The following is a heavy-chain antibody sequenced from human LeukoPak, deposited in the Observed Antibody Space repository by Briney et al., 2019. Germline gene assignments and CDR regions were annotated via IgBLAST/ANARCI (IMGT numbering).Heavy chain of an antibody. Sequence: GASVKVSCKASGYTFTSYGISWVRQAPGQGLEWMGWISAYNGNTNYAQKLQGRVTMTTDTSTSTAYMELRSLRSDDTAVYYCARDESGSSLYYFDSWGQGALVTVSS. CDR1: GYTFTSYG. CDR2: ISAYNGNT. J-gene: IGHJ4*02. D-gene: IGHD1-26*01. CDR3: ARDESGSSLYYFDS. V-gene: IGHV1-18*01.